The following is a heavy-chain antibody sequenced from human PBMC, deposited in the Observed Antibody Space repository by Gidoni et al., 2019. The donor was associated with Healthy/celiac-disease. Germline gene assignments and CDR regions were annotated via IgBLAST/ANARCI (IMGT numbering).Heavy chain of an antibody. D-gene: IGHD2-15*01. CDR2: ISGSGGST. V-gene: IGHV3-23*01. Sequence: EVQLLESGGGLVQPGGSLRLSCAAPGFTFSSYAMSWVRQAPGKGLEWVSAISGSGGSTYYADSVKGRFTISRDNSKNTLYLQMNSLRAEDTAVYYCAKWYRMGYCSGGSCYFDYWGQGTLVTVSS. CDR3: AKWYRMGYCSGGSCYFDY. J-gene: IGHJ4*02. CDR1: GFTFSSYA.